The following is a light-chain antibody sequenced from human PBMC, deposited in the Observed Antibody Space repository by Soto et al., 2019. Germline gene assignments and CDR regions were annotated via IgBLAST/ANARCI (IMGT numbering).Light chain of an antibody. Sequence: VLTHSPATLSCSAGDRSTISFRSSQSVGSSSIGWYQQKPGQAPRLVIFDISNRATGIPDRFSGSGSGTDCTLTISRLEPEHFAVYYCQLYSRSHSQITFGQGTRLEIK. J-gene: IGKJ5*01. CDR1: QSVGSSS. CDR2: DIS. CDR3: QLYSRSHSQIT. V-gene: IGKV3-20*01.